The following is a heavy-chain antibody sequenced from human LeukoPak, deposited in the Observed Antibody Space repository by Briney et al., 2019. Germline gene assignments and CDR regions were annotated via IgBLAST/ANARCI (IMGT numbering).Heavy chain of an antibody. CDR3: AARRTYYYDSSGYKSGLDY. V-gene: IGHV4-34*01. Sequence: PSETLSLTCAVYGGSFSGYYWSWIRQPPGKGLEWIGEINHSGSTNYNPSLKSRVTISVDTSKNQSSLKLSSVTAADTAVYYCAARRTYYYDSSGYKSGLDYWGQGTLVTVSS. CDR1: GGSFSGYY. CDR2: INHSGST. J-gene: IGHJ4*02. D-gene: IGHD3-22*01.